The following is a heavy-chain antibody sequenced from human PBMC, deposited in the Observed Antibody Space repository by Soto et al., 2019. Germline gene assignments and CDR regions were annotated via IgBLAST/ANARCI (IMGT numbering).Heavy chain of an antibody. D-gene: IGHD3-3*01. CDR3: AAGYDFWTAKGPTFDY. V-gene: IGHV3-23*01. CDR2: ISETGSRT. J-gene: IGHJ4*01. CDR1: GFTFNNCP. Sequence: EVQLWESGGGLVQPGGSLRLSCAASGFTFNNCPMTWFRQAPGQGLEWVSGISETGSRTNYADSVKGRFSISRGNSKNPLNLQLNNLKDEDTAVFYCAAGYDFWTAKGPTFDYWGQVTLVTVPS.